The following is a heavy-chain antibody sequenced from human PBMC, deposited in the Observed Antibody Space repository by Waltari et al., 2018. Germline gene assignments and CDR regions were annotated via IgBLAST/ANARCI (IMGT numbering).Heavy chain of an antibody. V-gene: IGHV4-61*09. CDR3: ARGLSIAAAGSGY. CDR1: GGSISSGSYY. Sequence: QVQLQESGPGLVKPSQTLSLTCTVSGGSISSGSYYWSWIRQPAGKGLEWIGYIYTSGSTNYNPSLKSRVTISVDTSKNQFSLKLSSVTAADTAVYYCARGLSIAAAGSGYWGQGTLVTVSS. J-gene: IGHJ4*02. D-gene: IGHD6-13*01. CDR2: IYTSGST.